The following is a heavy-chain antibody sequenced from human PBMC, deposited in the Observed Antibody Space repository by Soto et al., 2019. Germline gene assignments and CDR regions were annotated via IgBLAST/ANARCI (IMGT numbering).Heavy chain of an antibody. CDR1: GYSFTNYL. J-gene: IGHJ6*02. V-gene: IGHV5-51*01. Sequence: PVESLRISCKGSGYSFTNYLIGWMRQMPGKGLEWMGIIYPGDSDTRYSPSFQGQVTISADKSISTAYLQWSSLKASDTAMYYCARQASTIFGVVKDYYYYYGMDVWGQGTTVTVSS. CDR2: IYPGDSDT. CDR3: ARQASTIFGVVKDYYYYYGMDV. D-gene: IGHD3-3*01.